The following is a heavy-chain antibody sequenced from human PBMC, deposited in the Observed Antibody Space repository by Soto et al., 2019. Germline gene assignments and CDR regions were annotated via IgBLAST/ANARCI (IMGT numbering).Heavy chain of an antibody. CDR1: GLAFGSSW. CDR2: IKGDGSAK. D-gene: IGHD6-25*01. J-gene: IGHJ3*02. Sequence: EVQLVESGGGLVQPGGSLRLSCAASGLAFGSSWMTWVRQAPGKGLEWVANIKGDGSAKSYLDSVRGRFTVSRANAENSLFLQMNILRAEDTALYYCARDVSPGSGGYYLDAFDIWGQGTMVTVSS. V-gene: IGHV3-7*05. CDR3: ARDVSPGSGGYYLDAFDI.